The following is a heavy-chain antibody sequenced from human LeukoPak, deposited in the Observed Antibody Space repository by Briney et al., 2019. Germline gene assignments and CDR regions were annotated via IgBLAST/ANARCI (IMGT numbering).Heavy chain of an antibody. V-gene: IGHV3-30-3*01. CDR2: ISYDGSNK. Sequence: GGSLRLSCAASGGTFSSYAMHWVRQAPGKGLEWMAVISYDGSNKYYAYSMNGRFTISRDNSKNTLYLQMNIMRAEDTALYYCARKEAGSDAFAICGQGTMPTASS. CDR1: GGTFSSYA. CDR3: ARKEAGSDAFAI. D-gene: IGHD6-13*01. J-gene: IGHJ3*02.